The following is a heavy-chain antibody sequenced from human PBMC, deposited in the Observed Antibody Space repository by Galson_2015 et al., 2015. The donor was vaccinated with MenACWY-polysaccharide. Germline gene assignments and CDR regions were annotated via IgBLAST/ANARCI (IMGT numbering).Heavy chain of an antibody. J-gene: IGHJ4*02. CDR2: IIPFATME. D-gene: IGHD2-15*01. Sequence: SVKVSCKASGGSLSSSSIGWVRQAPGQGLEWMGRIIPFATMENYAQKFQGRVTISADTSINTVYMQLTSLTSDDTAVYFCARADCSGGHCYFAYWGQGTLVTVSS. V-gene: IGHV1-69*02. CDR1: GGSLSSSS. CDR3: ARADCSGGHCYFAY.